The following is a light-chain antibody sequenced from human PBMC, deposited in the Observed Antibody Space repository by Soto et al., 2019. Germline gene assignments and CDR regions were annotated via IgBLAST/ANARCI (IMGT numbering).Light chain of an antibody. Sequence: EIVMTQSPATLSVSPGERVTLSCRASQSISSDLAWYQQKPGQAPRLLIYGASTRATGIPARFSGSASGTEFTLTITSLQSEDFAVYLCQQYKWLPMWTFGQGTKV. V-gene: IGKV3-15*01. J-gene: IGKJ1*01. CDR2: GAS. CDR3: QQYKWLPMWT. CDR1: QSISSD.